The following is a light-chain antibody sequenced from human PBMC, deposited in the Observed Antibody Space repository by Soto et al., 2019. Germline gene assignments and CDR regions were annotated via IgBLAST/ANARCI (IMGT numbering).Light chain of an antibody. CDR3: QQRSNWPRL. Sequence: EIVLTQSPATLSLSPGERATLSCRASQSVSSYLAWYQQKPGQAPRLLIYDASNRATGIPARFSGSGSGTDFTLTFSSLEPEDFAVYYCQQRSNWPRLFGPGTKVDIK. CDR1: QSVSSY. J-gene: IGKJ3*01. V-gene: IGKV3-11*01. CDR2: DAS.